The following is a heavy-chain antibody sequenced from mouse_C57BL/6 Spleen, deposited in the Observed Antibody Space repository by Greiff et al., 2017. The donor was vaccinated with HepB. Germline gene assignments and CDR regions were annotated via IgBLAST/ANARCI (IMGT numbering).Heavy chain of an antibody. V-gene: IGHV1-82*01. J-gene: IGHJ4*01. D-gene: IGHD2-4*01. CDR2: IYPGDGDT. CDR3: ARGGLRRGYYAMDY. Sequence: VQLQQSGPELVKPGASVKISCKASGYAFSSSWMNWVKQRPGKGLEWIGRIYPGDGDTNYNGKFKGKATLTADKSSSTADMQLSSLTSEDSAVYFCARGGLRRGYYAMDYWGQGTSVTVSS. CDR1: GYAFSSSW.